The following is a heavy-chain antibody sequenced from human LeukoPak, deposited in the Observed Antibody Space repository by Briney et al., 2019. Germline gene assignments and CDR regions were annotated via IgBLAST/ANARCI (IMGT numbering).Heavy chain of an antibody. D-gene: IGHD3-10*01. V-gene: IGHV1-46*01. CDR3: ARDKQGGLPLVRGGYFHY. Sequence: GASVKVSCKASGYTFTKYYMHWVRQAPGQGLEWMGMINPSGGSTDYAQKFQGRVTITRDTSTSTVYMELSNLRSEDTAMYYCARDKQGGLPLVRGGYFHYWGQGTLVTVSS. CDR1: GYTFTKYY. CDR2: INPSGGST. J-gene: IGHJ4*02.